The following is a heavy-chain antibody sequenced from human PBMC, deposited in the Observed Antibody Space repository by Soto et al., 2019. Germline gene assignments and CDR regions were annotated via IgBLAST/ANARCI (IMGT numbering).Heavy chain of an antibody. Sequence: SETLSLTCTVSGGSVSSGSYYWSWVRQPPGRGLEWIGYFYYSGSTNHNPSLKSRVTISVDTSKNQFSLKLSSVTAADSAVYYCARGLGGSYSYWGQGTLVTVSS. J-gene: IGHJ4*02. CDR3: ARGLGGSYSY. CDR1: GGSVSSGSYY. D-gene: IGHD3-3*01. V-gene: IGHV4-61*01. CDR2: FYYSGST.